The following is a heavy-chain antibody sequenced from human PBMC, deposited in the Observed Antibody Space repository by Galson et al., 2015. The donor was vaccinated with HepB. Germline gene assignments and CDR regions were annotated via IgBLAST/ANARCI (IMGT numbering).Heavy chain of an antibody. V-gene: IGHV3-49*04. CDR2: IRSKAYGGTT. Sequence: SLRLSCAAPGFTFGDYAMSWVRQAPGKGLEWVGFIRSKAYGGTTEYAASVKGRFTISRDDSKSIAYLQMNSLKTEDTAVYYCTRGGLWELLLSVWGQGTTVTVSS. D-gene: IGHD1-26*01. CDR3: TRGGLWELLLSV. CDR1: GFTFGDYA. J-gene: IGHJ6*02.